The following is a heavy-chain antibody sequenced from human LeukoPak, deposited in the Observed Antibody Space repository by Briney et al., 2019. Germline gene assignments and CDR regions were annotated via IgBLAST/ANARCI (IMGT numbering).Heavy chain of an antibody. J-gene: IGHJ5*02. CDR1: GGSISSSSYY. CDR3: AGTLRIFGVDRHWFDP. V-gene: IGHV4-39*01. Sequence: PSETLSLTCTVSGGSISSSSYYWGWIRQPPGKGLEWIGSIYYSGSTYYNPSLKSRVTISVDTSKNQFSLKLSSVTAADTAVYHCAGTLRIFGVDRHWFDPWGQGTLVTVSS. D-gene: IGHD3-3*01. CDR2: IYYSGST.